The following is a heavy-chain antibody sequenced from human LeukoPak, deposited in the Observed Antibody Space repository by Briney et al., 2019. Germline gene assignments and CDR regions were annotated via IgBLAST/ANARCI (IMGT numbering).Heavy chain of an antibody. V-gene: IGHV3-23*01. CDR1: GFTFSIYA. CDR3: AKMRGIVITFGGVICDS. D-gene: IGHD3-16*01. J-gene: IGHJ4*02. CDR2: MSAGGTST. Sequence: GGSLRLSCVASGFTFSIYAMSWVRQAPGKGLEWVSAMSAGGTSTYYADSVKGRFTISRDNSKNTLYLHMNSLRAEDTAVYYCAKMRGIVITFGGVICDSWGQGTLATVSS.